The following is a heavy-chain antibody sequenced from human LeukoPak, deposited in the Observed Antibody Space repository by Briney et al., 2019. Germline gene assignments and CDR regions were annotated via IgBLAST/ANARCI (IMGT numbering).Heavy chain of an antibody. CDR3: ARLLDGSGLYDY. J-gene: IGHJ4*02. Sequence: SETLSLTCAVYGGSFSGYYWSWIRQPPGKGLEWIGEINHSGSTNYNPSLKSRVTISVDTSKDQFSLKLSSVTAADTAVYYCARLLDGSGLYDYWGQGTLVSVSS. V-gene: IGHV4-34*01. CDR2: INHSGST. CDR1: GGSFSGYY. D-gene: IGHD3-10*01.